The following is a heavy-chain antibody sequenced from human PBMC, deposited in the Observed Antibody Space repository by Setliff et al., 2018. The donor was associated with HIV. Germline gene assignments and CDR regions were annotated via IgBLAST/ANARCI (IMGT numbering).Heavy chain of an antibody. CDR3: AKDHATSSWFTALLDY. D-gene: IGHD6-13*01. J-gene: IGHJ4*02. V-gene: IGHV3-21*04. CDR2: ITSGSTYV. CDR1: GFTFTDYT. Sequence: LRLSCAASGFTFTDYTMNWVRQAPGKGLEWVSSITSGSTYVNYADSVKGRFSISRDNSKNTLYLQMNSLRAEDTAVYYCAKDHATSSWFTALLDYWGQGALVTVSS.